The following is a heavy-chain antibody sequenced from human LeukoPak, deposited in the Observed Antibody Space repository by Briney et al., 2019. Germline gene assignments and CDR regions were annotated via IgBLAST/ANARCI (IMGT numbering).Heavy chain of an antibody. Sequence: GGSLRLSCAASGFTFSSYAMSWVRQAPGKGLEWVSAISGSGGSTYYADSVMGRFTISRDNSKTTLFLQMNSLKAEDTAVYYCATGGRSGVALEQWGQGTLVTVSS. CDR3: ATGGRSGVALEQ. CDR1: GFTFSSYA. D-gene: IGHD1/OR15-1a*01. J-gene: IGHJ4*02. CDR2: ISGSGGST. V-gene: IGHV3-23*01.